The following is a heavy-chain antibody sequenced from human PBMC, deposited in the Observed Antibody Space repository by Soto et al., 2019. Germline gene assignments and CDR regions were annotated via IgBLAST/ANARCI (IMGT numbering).Heavy chain of an antibody. Sequence: QVQLVQSGAAVKKPGSSVKVSCKASGGTFSSYTISWVRQAPGQGLEWMGRIIPILGIANYAQKFQARVTITADKSTSTTYMELSSLRSKDTAVYYCASPIVGATPYYYYGMDVWGQGTTVTVSS. CDR3: ASPIVGATPYYYYGMDV. CDR2: IIPILGIA. V-gene: IGHV1-69*02. CDR1: GGTFSSYT. J-gene: IGHJ6*02. D-gene: IGHD1-26*01.